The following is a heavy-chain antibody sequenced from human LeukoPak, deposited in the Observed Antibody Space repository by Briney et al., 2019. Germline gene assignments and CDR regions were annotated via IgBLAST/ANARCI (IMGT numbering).Heavy chain of an antibody. J-gene: IGHJ5*02. CDR1: GFTFSNYW. CDR3: ARDLGQYYDTSDNWFDP. CDR2: INSDGINT. V-gene: IGHV3-74*01. D-gene: IGHD3-22*01. Sequence: GGSLRLSCAASGFTFSNYWMHWVRQAPGKGLVWVSRINSDGINTSYADSVKGRFTISGDNAKNTLNLQINSLRAEDTAVYYCARDLGQYYDTSDNWFDPWGQGTLVTVSS.